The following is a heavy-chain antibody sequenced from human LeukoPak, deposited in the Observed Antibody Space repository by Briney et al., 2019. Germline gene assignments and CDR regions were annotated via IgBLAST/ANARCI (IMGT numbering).Heavy chain of an antibody. Sequence: GESLKISCAASGFTFSDYYMSWIRQAPGKGLEWVSYISSSGSTIYYADSVKGRFTISRDNAKNSLYLQMNSLRAEDTAVYYCARDFGVDYYDSSGYYSYWGQGTLVTVSS. CDR3: ARDFGVDYYDSSGYYSY. CDR2: ISSSGSTI. CDR1: GFTFSDYY. D-gene: IGHD3-22*01. J-gene: IGHJ4*02. V-gene: IGHV3-11*01.